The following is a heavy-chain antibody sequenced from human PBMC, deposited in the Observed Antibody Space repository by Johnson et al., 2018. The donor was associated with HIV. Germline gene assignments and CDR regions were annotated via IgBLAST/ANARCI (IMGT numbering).Heavy chain of an antibody. Sequence: QMQLVESGGGLVKPGGSLRLSCAAPGLTFSDYYMTWIRQAPGKGLEWVSYISSSGSTMYYADSVKGRFTISRDNAKNSLYLQMNSLRAEDTAVYYCARNGLIPAAKGVAFDIWGQGTMVTVSS. CDR2: ISSSGSTM. J-gene: IGHJ3*02. V-gene: IGHV3-11*01. CDR3: ARNGLIPAAKGVAFDI. CDR1: GLTFSDYY. D-gene: IGHD2-2*01.